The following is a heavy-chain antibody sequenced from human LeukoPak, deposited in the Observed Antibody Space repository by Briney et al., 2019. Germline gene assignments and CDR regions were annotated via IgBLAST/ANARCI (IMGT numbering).Heavy chain of an antibody. CDR2: IHPHSGGT. V-gene: IGHV1-2*02. D-gene: IGHD3-9*01. J-gene: IGHJ4*02. CDR3: ARKTVYYDILTGHRLVDY. Sequence: ASVNVSFKAAGYIYTGYYMHWVRQAAGQGREWLGWIHPHSGGTNYAQKFQGRVNMTRDTSISTAYMELSRLRSDDTAVYYCARKTVYYDILTGHRLVDYWGQGTLVTVSS. CDR1: GYIYTGYY.